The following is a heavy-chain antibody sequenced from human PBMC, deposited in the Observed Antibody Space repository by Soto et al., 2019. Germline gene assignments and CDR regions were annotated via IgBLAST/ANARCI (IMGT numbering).Heavy chain of an antibody. CDR3: ARRIRYFGPERRDYYYYGMDV. Sequence: SETLSLTCTVSGGSISSSSYYWGWIRQPPGKGLEWIGSIYYSGSTYYNPSLKSRVTISVDTSKNQFSLKLSSVTAADTAVYYCARRIRYFGPERRDYYYYGMDVWGQGTTVTVSS. V-gene: IGHV4-39*07. CDR2: IYYSGST. J-gene: IGHJ6*02. D-gene: IGHD3-9*01. CDR1: GGSISSSSYY.